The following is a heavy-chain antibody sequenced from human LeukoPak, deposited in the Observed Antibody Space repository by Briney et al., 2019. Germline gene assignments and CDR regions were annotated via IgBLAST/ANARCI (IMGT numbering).Heavy chain of an antibody. V-gene: IGHV3-23*01. CDR3: AKTHGDYVYYFFYAMDV. CDR1: GFTFNSYA. Sequence: GGSLRLSCAASGFTFNSYAMSWVRQAPGKGLEWVSVITGSVGSPYYADSVKGRFTISRDNSRNTLYLQMNSLRAEDTAVYYCAKTHGDYVYYFFYAMDVWGQGTAVTVSS. J-gene: IGHJ6*02. CDR2: ITGSVGSP. D-gene: IGHD4-17*01.